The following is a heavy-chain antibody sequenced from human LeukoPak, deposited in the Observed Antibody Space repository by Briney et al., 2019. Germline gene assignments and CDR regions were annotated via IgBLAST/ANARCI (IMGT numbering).Heavy chain of an antibody. V-gene: IGHV1-69*06. D-gene: IGHD3-10*01. CDR3: AKGGEYYYYYMDV. Sequence: SVKVSCKASGGTFSSYAISWVRQAPGQGLEWMGGIIPIFGTANYAQKFQGRVTITADKSTSTAYMELNSLRAEDTAVYYCAKGGEYYYYYMDVWGKGTTVTISS. J-gene: IGHJ6*03. CDR2: IIPIFGTA. CDR1: GGTFSSYA.